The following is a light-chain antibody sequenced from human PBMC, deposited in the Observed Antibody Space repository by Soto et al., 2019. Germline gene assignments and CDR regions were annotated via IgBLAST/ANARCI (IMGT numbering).Light chain of an antibody. CDR3: SSYTSSSTFV. V-gene: IGLV2-14*01. CDR2: EVS. Sequence: QSALTQPASVSGSPGQSITISCTGTSSDVGGYNYVSWYQQHPGKAPKLMIYEVSNRPSWVSNRFSGSKSANTASLTISGLQADDEADYYCSSYTSSSTFVFGTGTKLTVL. CDR1: SSDVGGYNY. J-gene: IGLJ1*01.